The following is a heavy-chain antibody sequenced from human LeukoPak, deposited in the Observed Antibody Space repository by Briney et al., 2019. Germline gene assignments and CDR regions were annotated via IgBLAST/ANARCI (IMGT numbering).Heavy chain of an antibody. CDR3: ASGSLEWSDFDY. D-gene: IGHD3-3*01. V-gene: IGHV4-59*08. CDR1: GGSISSYY. CDR2: IYYSGST. J-gene: IGHJ4*02. Sequence: SETLSLTCTVSGGSISSYYWSWIRQPPGKGLEWIGYIYYSGSTNYNPSLKSRVTISVDTSKNQFSLKLSSVTAADTAVYYCASGSLEWSDFDYWGQGTLVTVSS.